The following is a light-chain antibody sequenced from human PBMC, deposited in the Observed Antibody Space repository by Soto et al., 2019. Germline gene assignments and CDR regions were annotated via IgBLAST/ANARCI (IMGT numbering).Light chain of an antibody. CDR1: QSVSSSY. CDR2: DAS. CDR3: QQYDSSSYT. J-gene: IGKJ2*01. V-gene: IGKV3-20*01. Sequence: EIVLTQSPGTLSLSPGERATLSCRASQSVSSSYLGWYQQKPGQAPRLLIYDASSRATGIPDRFSGSGSGTDFTLTISRLELEDFAVYYCQQYDSSSYTFGQGTKVESK.